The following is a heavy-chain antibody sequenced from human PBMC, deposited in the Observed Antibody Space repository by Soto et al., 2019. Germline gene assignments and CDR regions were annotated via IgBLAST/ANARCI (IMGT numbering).Heavy chain of an antibody. Sequence: QVQLQESGPGLVKPSGTLSLTCAVSGGSISSSNWWSWVRQPPGKGLEWIGEIYHGGSTEYNPSLKRRVTISVDKSKNQFSLKLAAVTAADTAVYYGARARIAGAETADLDCWGQGTLVTVSS. CDR3: ARARIAGAETADLDC. D-gene: IGHD6-19*01. CDR1: GGSISSSNW. CDR2: IYHGGST. J-gene: IGHJ4*02. V-gene: IGHV4-4*02.